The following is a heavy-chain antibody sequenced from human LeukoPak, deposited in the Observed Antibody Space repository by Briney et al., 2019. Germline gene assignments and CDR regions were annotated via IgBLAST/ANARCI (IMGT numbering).Heavy chain of an antibody. V-gene: IGHV4-34*01. CDR2: INHSGST. CDR3: ARGRRGSYGDDASDI. D-gene: IGHD1-26*01. CDR1: GGSFSGYY. Sequence: PSETLSLTCAVYGGSFSGYYSSWIRQPPGKGLDWIGEINHSGSTTYNPSLKSRVTISVHTYKNQFSLKLRSVTAAATAVYYCARGRRGSYGDDASDIWGQGTMVTVS. J-gene: IGHJ3*02.